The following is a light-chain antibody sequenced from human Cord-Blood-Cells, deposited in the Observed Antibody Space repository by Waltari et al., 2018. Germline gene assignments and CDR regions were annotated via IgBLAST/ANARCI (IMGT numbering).Light chain of an antibody. CDR1: SGHSRYA. V-gene: IGLV4-69*01. CDR2: LNSDGSH. J-gene: IGLJ3*02. Sequence: QLVLTQSPSASASLGASVKLTCTLSSGHSRYALAWHQQQPEKGPRYLMKLNSDGSHSKGDGIPDRFSGSSSGAERYLTISSLQSEDEADYYCQTWGTGIHWVFGGGTKLTVL. CDR3: QTWGTGIHWV.